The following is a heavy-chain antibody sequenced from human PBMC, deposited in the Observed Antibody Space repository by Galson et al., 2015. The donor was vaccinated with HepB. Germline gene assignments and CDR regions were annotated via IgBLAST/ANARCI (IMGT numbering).Heavy chain of an antibody. CDR3: ASQRIVGAMDGGY. Sequence: SVKVSCKASGGTFSRYAISWVRQAPGQGLEWMGGIIPIFGTANYAQKFQGRVTITADESTSTAYMELSSLRSEDTAVYYCASQRIVGAMDGGYWGQGTLVTVSS. CDR2: IIPIFGTA. CDR1: GGTFSRYA. V-gene: IGHV1-69*13. D-gene: IGHD1-26*01. J-gene: IGHJ4*02.